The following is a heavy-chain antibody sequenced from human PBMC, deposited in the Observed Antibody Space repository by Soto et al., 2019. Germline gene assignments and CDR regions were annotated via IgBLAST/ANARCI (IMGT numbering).Heavy chain of an antibody. Sequence: GGSLRLSCTDSGFSFNTYVMDWVRQAPGKGLEWVAGLLYDGSKEYYADPVKGRFTISRDNSKNTLCLQMDRLRVEDTAVYFCAKGLALMADHWGQGTPVTVSS. CDR3: AKGLALMADH. D-gene: IGHD2-21*01. CDR2: LLYDGSKE. V-gene: IGHV3-30*18. J-gene: IGHJ4*02. CDR1: GFSFNTYV.